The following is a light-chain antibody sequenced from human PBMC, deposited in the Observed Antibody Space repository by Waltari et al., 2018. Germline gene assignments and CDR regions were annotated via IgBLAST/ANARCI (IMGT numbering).Light chain of an antibody. V-gene: IGLV2-14*01. J-gene: IGLJ2*01. CDR2: EVS. CDR1: SSDVGRYNY. Sequence: QSALIQSASVSGSPGQSITISCTGTSSDVGRYNYVSWYQQHPGKAPKLMIYEVSNRPSGVSTRFSGSKSGNTAALTISELQAEDEADYYCSSYTSSTTLVVFGGGTKLTVL. CDR3: SSYTSSTTLVV.